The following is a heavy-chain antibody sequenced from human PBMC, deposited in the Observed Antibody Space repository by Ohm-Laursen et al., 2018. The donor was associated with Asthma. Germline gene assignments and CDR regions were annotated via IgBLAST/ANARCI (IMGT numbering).Heavy chain of an antibody. J-gene: IGHJ6*02. CDR2: ISSSGSTI. Sequence: GSLRLSCTASGFTFSDYYMSWIRQAPGKGLEWVSYISSSGSTIYYADSVKGRFTISGDNAKNSLYLQMNSLRAEDTALYYCAKDIGSGWSHYYYGMDVWGQGTTVTVSS. CDR1: GFTFSDYY. V-gene: IGHV3-11*01. CDR3: AKDIGSGWSHYYYGMDV. D-gene: IGHD6-19*01.